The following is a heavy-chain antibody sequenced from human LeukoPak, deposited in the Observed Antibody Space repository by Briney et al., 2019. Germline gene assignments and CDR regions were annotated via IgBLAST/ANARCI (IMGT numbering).Heavy chain of an antibody. CDR2: MNPNSGNT. V-gene: IGHV1-8*01. CDR3: ARVSQTPAYYYTSGYYYHGY. Sequence: GASVKVSYKASGYTFSAYDINWVRQATGHGLEWMGWMNPNSGNTGFAQKFQGRVTMTRDTSINTAYMELSNLRSEDTAVYYCARVSQTPAYYYTSGYYYHGYWGQGTRVTVSS. CDR1: GYTFSAYD. J-gene: IGHJ4*02. D-gene: IGHD3-22*01.